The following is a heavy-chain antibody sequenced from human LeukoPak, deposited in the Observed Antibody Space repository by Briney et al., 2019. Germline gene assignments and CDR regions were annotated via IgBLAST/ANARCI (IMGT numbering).Heavy chain of an antibody. CDR3: AREEYSSSWYGWFDP. J-gene: IGHJ5*02. Sequence: KTGGSLRLSCAASGFTFSSYSMNWVRQAPGKGLEWVSSISSSSSYIYYADSVKGRFTISRDSAKNSLYLQMNSLRAEDTAVYYCAREEYSSSWYGWFDPWGQGTLVTVSS. V-gene: IGHV3-21*01. CDR1: GFTFSSYS. D-gene: IGHD6-13*01. CDR2: ISSSSSYI.